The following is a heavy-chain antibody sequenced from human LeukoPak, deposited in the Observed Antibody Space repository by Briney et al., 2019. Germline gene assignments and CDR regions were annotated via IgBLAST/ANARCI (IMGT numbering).Heavy chain of an antibody. J-gene: IGHJ1*01. V-gene: IGHV3-23*01. CDR1: GFTFSSYA. D-gene: IGHD4-17*01. CDR3: AKRYDYGPYRHYQH. CDR2: ISGSGGST. Sequence: PGGSLRLSCAASGFTFSSYAMSWVRQAPGKGLEWVSAISGSGGSTYYADSVKGRFTISRDNSKNTLYLQMNSLRAEDTAVYYCAKRYDYGPYRHYQHWGQGTLVTVSS.